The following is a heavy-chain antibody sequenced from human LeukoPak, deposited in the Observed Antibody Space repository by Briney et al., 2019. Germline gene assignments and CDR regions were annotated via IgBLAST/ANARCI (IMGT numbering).Heavy chain of an antibody. CDR2: IGEDGSEK. J-gene: IGHJ3*01. Sequence: GGSLRLSCAASGFSFSSYWISWVRQAPGKGLEWVANIGEDGSEKYYVDSVKGRFTISRDNSMSTLYLQMNTLRGEDTAIYYCARERCVVGACGAFDVWGQGTMATVSS. CDR3: ARERCVVGACGAFDV. V-gene: IGHV3-7*01. CDR1: GFSFSSYW. D-gene: IGHD1-26*01.